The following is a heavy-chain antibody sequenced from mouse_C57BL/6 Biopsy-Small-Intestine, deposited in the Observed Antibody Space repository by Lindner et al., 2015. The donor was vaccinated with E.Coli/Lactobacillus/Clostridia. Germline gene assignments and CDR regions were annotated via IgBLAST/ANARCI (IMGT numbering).Heavy chain of an antibody. D-gene: IGHD4-1*01. Sequence: VQLQESGPELVKPGASVKISCKASGYSFTGYYMHWVKQSHGNILDWIGYIYPYNGPSNYNQKFKGKAKLTVDKSSSTAYMELRGLTSEDSAVYYCASLTGTKGYFDYWGQGTTLTVSS. CDR2: IYPYNGPS. V-gene: IGHV1-31*01. CDR1: GYSFTGYY. J-gene: IGHJ2*01. CDR3: ASLTGTKGYFDY.